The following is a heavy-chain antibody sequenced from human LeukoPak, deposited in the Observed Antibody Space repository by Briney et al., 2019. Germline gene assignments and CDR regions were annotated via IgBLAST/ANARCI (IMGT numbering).Heavy chain of an antibody. CDR3: AAAIYDSSYY. CDR1: GFTFSSYA. V-gene: IGHV3-23*01. CDR2: ISGRGGRT. J-gene: IGHJ4*02. Sequence: GGSLRLSCAASGFTFSSYAMSWVRQVAGKGLEWVSAISGRGGRTYYADSVKGRFTISRDNSKNTLYLQMNSLRAEDTAVYYCAAAIYDSSYYWGQGTLVTVSS. D-gene: IGHD3-22*01.